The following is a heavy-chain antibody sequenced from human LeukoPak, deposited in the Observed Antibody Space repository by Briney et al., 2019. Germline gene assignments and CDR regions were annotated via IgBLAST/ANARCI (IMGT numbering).Heavy chain of an antibody. CDR3: ARSGPPLDY. CDR1: GGSFSGYY. Sequence: SETLSLTCAVYGGSFSGYYWSWIRQPPGKGLEWIGEINHSGSTNYNPSLKSRVTISVDTSKNQFSLKLSSVTAADTAVYYYARSGPPLDYWGQGTLVTVSS. D-gene: IGHD3-10*01. J-gene: IGHJ4*02. CDR2: INHSGST. V-gene: IGHV4-34*01.